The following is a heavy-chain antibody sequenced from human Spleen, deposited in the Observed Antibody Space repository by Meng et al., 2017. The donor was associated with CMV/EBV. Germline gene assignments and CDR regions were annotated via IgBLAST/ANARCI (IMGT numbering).Heavy chain of an antibody. V-gene: IGHV3-11*01. D-gene: IGHD3-22*01. CDR3: AKATHYYESSGYYRLVDAFDI. CDR1: GFSFRDYY. Sequence: GESLKISCAASGFSFRDYYMTWIRQAPGKGLEWLSYISNGGGTIYYADSVKDRFTISRDKGKNSLYLQMNSLRAEDTAVYYCAKATHYYESSGYYRLVDAFDIWGHGTMVTVSS. J-gene: IGHJ3*02. CDR2: ISNGGGTI.